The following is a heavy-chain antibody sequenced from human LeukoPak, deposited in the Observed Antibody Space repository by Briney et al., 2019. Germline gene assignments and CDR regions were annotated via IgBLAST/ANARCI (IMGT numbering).Heavy chain of an antibody. CDR3: ATLTGGDDAFDI. Sequence: SETLSPTCTASGASISNYYWSWLRQPPGKGLEWIGYIFYTGSTNYNPSLKSRVTISVLTSKNRFSLKLSSVTAADTAVYYCATLTGGDDAFDIWGQGTMVTVSS. CDR1: GASISNYY. V-gene: IGHV4-59*01. CDR2: IFYTGST. D-gene: IGHD4-23*01. J-gene: IGHJ3*02.